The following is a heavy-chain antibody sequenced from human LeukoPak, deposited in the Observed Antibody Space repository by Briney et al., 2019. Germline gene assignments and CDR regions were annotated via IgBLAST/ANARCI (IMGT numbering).Heavy chain of an antibody. Sequence: PGGSLRLSCAASGFTFSNYWMHWVRRAPGTGLEWVSHINSDGSRTTYADSVKGRLTISKDNAKNTLYLQMNSLRAEDTAVYYWARDDVVAGSGAFDMWGQGTMVTVSS. J-gene: IGHJ3*02. CDR2: INSDGSRT. V-gene: IGHV3-74*01. CDR1: GFTFSNYW. D-gene: IGHD6-19*01. CDR3: ARDDVVAGSGAFDM.